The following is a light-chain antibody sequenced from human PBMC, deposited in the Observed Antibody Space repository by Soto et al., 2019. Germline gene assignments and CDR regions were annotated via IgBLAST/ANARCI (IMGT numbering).Light chain of an antibody. CDR2: VTS. Sequence: ETVLTQSPVTQPLSPGQRPNLPCRASQSVSRYLAWYHQKPGQTPRLLIYVTSYRATGIPARFSGSGSGTDITLNITRPGTEDCAVDYCQQYGSSPPTTFAKGPRLEL. V-gene: IGKV3-20*01. J-gene: IGKJ5*01. CDR3: QQYGSSPPTT. CDR1: QSVSRY.